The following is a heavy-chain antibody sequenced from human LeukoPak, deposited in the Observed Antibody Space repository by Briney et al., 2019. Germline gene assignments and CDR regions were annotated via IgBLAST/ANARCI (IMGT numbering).Heavy chain of an antibody. CDR1: GFTFSNAW. Sequence: GGSLRLSCAASGFTFSNAWMSWVRQAPGKGLVWVSRINKDGSVTDYAESVKGRFSISRDNAKNTLYLQMNSLRVEDTAIYYCVKVRGRARVGYFDYWGQGTLVTVSS. J-gene: IGHJ4*02. CDR2: INKDGSVT. V-gene: IGHV3-74*01. D-gene: IGHD1-26*01. CDR3: VKVRGRARVGYFDY.